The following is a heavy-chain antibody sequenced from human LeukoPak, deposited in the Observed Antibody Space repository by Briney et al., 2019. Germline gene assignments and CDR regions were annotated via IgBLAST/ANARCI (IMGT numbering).Heavy chain of an antibody. D-gene: IGHD5-18*01. V-gene: IGHV4-59*02. Sequence: SETLSLTCTVSGGSVSSHYWSWIRQPPDKGLEWIGYVYHSGSTDYNLSLKSRVTISMDTSKNRFSLKLRSVTTADTAVYYCARATVATAMVWNYWGQGVLVTVSS. CDR1: GGSVSSHY. CDR3: ARATVATAMVWNY. CDR2: VYHSGST. J-gene: IGHJ4*02.